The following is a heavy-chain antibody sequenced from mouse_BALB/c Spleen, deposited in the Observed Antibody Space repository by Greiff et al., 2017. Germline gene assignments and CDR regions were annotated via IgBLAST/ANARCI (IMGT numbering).Heavy chain of an antibody. V-gene: IGHV1-5*01. Sequence: EVQLQQSGTVLARPGASVKMSCKASGYTFTSYWMHWVKQRPGQGLEWIGAIYPGNSDTSYNQKFKGKAKLTAVTSTSTAYMELSSLTNEDSAVYYCTNYGSSYDLAWFAYWGQGTLVTVSA. CDR3: TNYGSSYDLAWFAY. CDR2: IYPGNSDT. J-gene: IGHJ3*01. CDR1: GYTFTSYW. D-gene: IGHD1-1*01.